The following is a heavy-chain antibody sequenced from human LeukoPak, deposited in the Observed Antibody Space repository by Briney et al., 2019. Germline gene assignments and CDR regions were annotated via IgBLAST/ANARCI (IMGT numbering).Heavy chain of an antibody. Sequence: GGSLRLSCGASGFVFDNHDMLWVRQAPGKGLEWVASIRSDGYHTYYADSVKGRFTITRDNFKNTVYLQMNSLRLEDMAVYYCAKPSGSGVDYWGRGTRVTVSS. CDR1: GFVFDNHD. J-gene: IGHJ4*02. CDR2: IRSDGYHT. V-gene: IGHV3-30*02. D-gene: IGHD1-26*01. CDR3: AKPSGSGVDY.